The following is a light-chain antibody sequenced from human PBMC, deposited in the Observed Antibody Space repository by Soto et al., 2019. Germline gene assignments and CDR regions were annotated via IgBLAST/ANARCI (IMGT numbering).Light chain of an antibody. CDR2: LAS. Sequence: IQLTQSPSSLSASVGDRVTITCRASQGIRNYLAWYQQKPGKAPKLLLYLASTLQGGVPSRFSGSGSGPDFSLPISSLQPEDVATYYCQYLNSFPLTFGGGTKVELK. CDR1: QGIRNY. J-gene: IGKJ4*01. CDR3: QYLNSFPLT. V-gene: IGKV1-9*01.